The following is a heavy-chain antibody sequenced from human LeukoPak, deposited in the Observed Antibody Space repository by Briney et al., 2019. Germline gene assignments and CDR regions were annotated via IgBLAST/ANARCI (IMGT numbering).Heavy chain of an antibody. J-gene: IGHJ4*02. V-gene: IGHV4-31*03. D-gene: IGHD4-17*01. CDR1: GGSISSGRYY. Sequence: SETLSLTCTVSGGSISSGRYYWTWIRQHPEKGLEWIGYMYYSGTTYYNPSLKSRVTMSVDTSKNQFSLKLDSVTAADTAVYYCARFSNNHGVKFDYWGQGTLVTVSS. CDR3: ARFSNNHGVKFDY. CDR2: MYYSGTT.